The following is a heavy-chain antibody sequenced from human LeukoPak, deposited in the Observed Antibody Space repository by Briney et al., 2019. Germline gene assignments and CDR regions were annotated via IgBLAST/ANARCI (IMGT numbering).Heavy chain of an antibody. J-gene: IGHJ5*02. V-gene: IGHV4-30-2*01. CDR1: GGSISSGGYY. D-gene: IGHD3-22*01. CDR2: VYHSGST. Sequence: SETLSLTCTVSGGSISSGGYYWSWIRQPPGKGLEWIGYVYHSGSTYYNPSLKSRVTISVDRSKNQFSLKLSSVTAADTAVYYCARKYYSDTSGYYNWFDPWGQGTLVTVSS. CDR3: ARKYYSDTSGYYNWFDP.